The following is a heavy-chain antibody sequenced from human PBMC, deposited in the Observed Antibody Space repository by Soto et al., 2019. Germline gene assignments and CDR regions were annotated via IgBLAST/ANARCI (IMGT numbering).Heavy chain of an antibody. Sequence: GASVKVSCKASGYTFTSYAMHWVRQAPGQGLEWMGIINPSGGSTSYAQKFQGRFTMTRDTSTSTVYMELSSLRSEDTAVYYCAMGLTIDAFDIWGQGTMVTVSS. CDR2: INPSGGST. CDR3: AMGLTIDAFDI. D-gene: IGHD1-1*01. J-gene: IGHJ3*02. V-gene: IGHV1-46*03. CDR1: GYTFTSYA.